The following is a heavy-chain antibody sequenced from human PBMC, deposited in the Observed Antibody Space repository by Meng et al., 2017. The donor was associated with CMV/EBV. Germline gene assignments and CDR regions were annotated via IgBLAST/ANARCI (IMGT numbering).Heavy chain of an antibody. D-gene: IGHD3-3*01. Sequence: GGSLRLSCTASGFTFSDYHMGWARQAPGKGLEAMSSISSLGGRTFYVDSVRGRFTISRDDSKSILYLQMNSLRADDTATYYCVKIMSRVVDFWYGKDVWGQGTTVTVSS. V-gene: IGHV3-23*01. CDR2: ISSLGGRT. J-gene: IGHJ6*02. CDR3: VKIMSRVVDFWYGKDV. CDR1: GFTFSDYH.